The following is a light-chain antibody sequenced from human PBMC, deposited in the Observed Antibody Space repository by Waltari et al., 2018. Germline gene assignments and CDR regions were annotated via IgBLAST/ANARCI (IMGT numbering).Light chain of an antibody. CDR1: QLGAKY. V-gene: IGLV3-1*01. CDR2: EDM. J-gene: IGLJ1*01. CDR3: QAWDSSTYV. Sequence: SYELTQPPSVSVSPGQTASIPCSRDQLGAKYVYWYQQKPGQSPTLVMYEDMKRPSGIPERLSGSNSGNTATLTISGTQVMDEADYYCQAWDSSTYVFGTGTQVTVL.